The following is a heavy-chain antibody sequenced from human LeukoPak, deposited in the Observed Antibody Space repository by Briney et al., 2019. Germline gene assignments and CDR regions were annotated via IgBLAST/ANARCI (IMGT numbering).Heavy chain of an antibody. J-gene: IGHJ4*02. D-gene: IGHD1-26*01. CDR1: GYTFTSYG. CDR3: ARDRRVGATEKSFDY. CDR2: ISAYNGST. Sequence: ASVKVSCKASGYTFTSYGISWVRQAPGQGLEWMGWISAYNGSTNYAQKLQGRVTMTTDTSTSTAYMELRSLRSDDTAVYYCARDRRVGATEKSFDYWGQGTLVTVSS. V-gene: IGHV1-18*01.